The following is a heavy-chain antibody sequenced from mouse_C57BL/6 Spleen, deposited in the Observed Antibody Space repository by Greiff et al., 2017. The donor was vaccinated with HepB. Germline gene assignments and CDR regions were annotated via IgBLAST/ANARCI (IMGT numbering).Heavy chain of an antibody. J-gene: IGHJ2*01. D-gene: IGHD2-10*02. CDR1: GYTFTSYW. CDR2: IDPSDSYT. Sequence: QVQLQQPGAELVMPGASVKLSCKASGYTFTSYWMHWVKQRPGQGLEWIGEIDPSDSYTNYNQKFKGKSTLTVDKSSSTAYMQLSSLTSEDSAVYYCARRLDHYFDYWGQGTTLTVSS. V-gene: IGHV1-69*01. CDR3: ARRLDHYFDY.